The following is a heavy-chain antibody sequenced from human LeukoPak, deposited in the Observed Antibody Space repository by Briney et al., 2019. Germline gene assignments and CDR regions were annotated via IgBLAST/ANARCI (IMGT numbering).Heavy chain of an antibody. CDR2: IFWNDDF. CDR1: GFSLSTNEVG. Sequence: SGPTLVKPTQTLTLTCSFSGFSLSTNEVGVGWIRQPPGKALEWLALIFWNDDFRYPPSLMNRLTISKFASKNQVVLTVANVDPVDTATYYCARVNGGYSNWYFDLWGRGTLVTVSS. V-gene: IGHV2-5*01. D-gene: IGHD3-22*01. CDR3: ARVNGGYSNWYFDL. J-gene: IGHJ2*01.